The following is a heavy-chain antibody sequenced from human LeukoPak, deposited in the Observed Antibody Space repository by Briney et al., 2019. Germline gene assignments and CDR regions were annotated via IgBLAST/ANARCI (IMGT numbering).Heavy chain of an antibody. CDR2: TRYDGSNK. J-gene: IGHJ6*02. D-gene: IGHD2-2*01. CDR1: GFTFSSYG. V-gene: IGHV3-33*01. Sequence: PGGSLRLSCAASGFTFSSYGMHWVRQAPGKGLEWVAATRYDGSNKYYADSVKARFTISRDNSKNTLYLQMNSLRAEDTAVYFCARGGHCSTTSCSNYDGMDVWGQGTTLTVSS. CDR3: ARGGHCSTTSCSNYDGMDV.